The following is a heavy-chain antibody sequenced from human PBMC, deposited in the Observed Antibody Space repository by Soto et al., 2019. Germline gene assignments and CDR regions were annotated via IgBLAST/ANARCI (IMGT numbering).Heavy chain of an antibody. CDR2: IIPIFGTA. CDR3: AGGSYDFWIGFDY. Sequence: SVQVSCTASGGPFSSYAISWVRQAPGQGLAWMGGIIPIFGTANYAQKFQGRVTITADESTSTAYMELSSLRSEDTAVYYCAGGSYDFWIGFDYWGQGSLVTV. CDR1: GGPFSSYA. J-gene: IGHJ4*02. V-gene: IGHV1-69*01. D-gene: IGHD3-3*01.